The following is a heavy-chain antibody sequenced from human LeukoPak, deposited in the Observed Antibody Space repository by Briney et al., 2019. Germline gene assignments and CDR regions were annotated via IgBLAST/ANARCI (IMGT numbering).Heavy chain of an antibody. CDR1: GFTFSSYA. V-gene: IGHV3-23*01. CDR2: ISGSGGST. J-gene: IGHJ4*02. CDR3: ARDLRQWLAQTAFDY. D-gene: IGHD6-19*01. Sequence: SGGSLRLSCAASGFTFSSYAMSWVRQAPGKGLEWVSAISGSGGSTYYADSVKGRFTISRDNAKNSLYLQMNSLRAEDTAVYYCARDLRQWLAQTAFDYWGQGTLVTVSS.